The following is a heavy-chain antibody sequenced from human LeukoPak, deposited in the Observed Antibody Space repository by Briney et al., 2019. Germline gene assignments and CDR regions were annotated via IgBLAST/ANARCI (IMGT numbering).Heavy chain of an antibody. CDR3: ARDQYSGSLDY. V-gene: IGHV4-4*07. J-gene: IGHJ4*02. CDR2: FHSTGST. D-gene: IGHD1-26*01. Sequence: SETLSLTCTVSGGSISSYYWTWIRQPAGKGLEWIGRFHSTGSTNYNPSLKSRVTMPVDTSKNQFSLKLSSVTAADTAVYYCARDQYSGSLDYWGQGTLVTVSS. CDR1: GGSISSYY.